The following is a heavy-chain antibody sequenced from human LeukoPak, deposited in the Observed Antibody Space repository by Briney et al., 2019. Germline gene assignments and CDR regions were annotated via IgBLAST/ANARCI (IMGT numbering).Heavy chain of an antibody. D-gene: IGHD3-22*01. V-gene: IGHV4-59*01. Sequence: SETLSLTCTVSGGSISSYYWSWIRQPPGKGLEWIGYIYYSGSTNYNPSLKSRVTISVDTSKNQFSLELSSVTAADTAVYYCARVPRYYYDSSGYYSDAFDIWGQGTMVTVSS. CDR3: ARVPRYYYDSSGYYSDAFDI. CDR1: GGSISSYY. CDR2: IYYSGST. J-gene: IGHJ3*02.